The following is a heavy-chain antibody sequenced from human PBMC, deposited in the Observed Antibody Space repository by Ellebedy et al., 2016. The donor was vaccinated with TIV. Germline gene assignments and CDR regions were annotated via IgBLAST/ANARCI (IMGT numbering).Heavy chain of an antibody. CDR2: ISYDGSNK. Sequence: GGSLRLXXAASGFTFSSYAMYWVRQAPGKGLEWVALISYDGSNKSYADSVKGRFTISRDNSKNTLYLQMNSLRAEDTAVYYCAKDDRYGSGSYMHTDYWGQGTLVTVSS. V-gene: IGHV3-30*04. CDR3: AKDDRYGSGSYMHTDY. D-gene: IGHD3-10*01. J-gene: IGHJ4*02. CDR1: GFTFSSYA.